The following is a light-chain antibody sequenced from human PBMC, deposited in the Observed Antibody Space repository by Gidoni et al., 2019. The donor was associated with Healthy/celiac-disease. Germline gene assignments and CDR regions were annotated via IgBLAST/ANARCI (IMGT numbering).Light chain of an antibody. CDR2: GAS. Sequence: ELVLTQSPGTLYLSPGERATLSCRASQSVSSRYLAWYQQKPGQAPRLLIYGASSRATGIPDRFSGSGSGTDFTLTISRLEPEDFAVYYCQQYGSSPPITFGQGTRLEIK. J-gene: IGKJ5*01. V-gene: IGKV3-20*01. CDR3: QQYGSSPPIT. CDR1: QSVSSRY.